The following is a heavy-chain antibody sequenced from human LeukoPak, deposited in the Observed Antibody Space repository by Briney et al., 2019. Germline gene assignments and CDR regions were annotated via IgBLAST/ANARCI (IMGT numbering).Heavy chain of an antibody. V-gene: IGHV1-2*06. CDR3: ARGWRSSYCVADNCYVFDY. Sequence: ASVKVSCKASGYSFIDYYMHWVRQAPGQGLEWMGQINPSSGDTTYEQKFQGRVTMTRDTSISTAYMDLSRLTSDDTAVYYCARGWRSSYCVADNCYVFDYWGQGTLVTVSS. CDR1: GYSFIDYY. CDR2: INPSSGDT. J-gene: IGHJ4*02. D-gene: IGHD2-21*01.